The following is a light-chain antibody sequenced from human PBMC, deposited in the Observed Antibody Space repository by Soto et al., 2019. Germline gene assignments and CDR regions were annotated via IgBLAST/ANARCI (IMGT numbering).Light chain of an antibody. CDR3: MQTLQTRT. V-gene: IGKV2-28*01. Sequence: DIVVTQSPLSLTVTPGEPGSISCRSSQSLLHRNGYNYLDWYLQKPGQSPQVLIYMGSNRASGVPDRFSGSGSGTDFTLKISRVEAEDVGVYYCMQTLQTRTFGQGTKVEI. CDR1: QSLLHRNGYNY. J-gene: IGKJ1*01. CDR2: MGS.